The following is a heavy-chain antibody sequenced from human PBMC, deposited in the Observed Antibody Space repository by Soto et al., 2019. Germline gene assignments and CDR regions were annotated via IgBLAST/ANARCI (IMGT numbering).Heavy chain of an antibody. CDR2: VSGYNYNT. J-gene: IGHJ5*01. V-gene: IGHV1-18*01. CDR1: GYSFRSYG. Sequence: QVQLEQSGPEVKKSGASVKVCCKASGYSFRSYGINWVRQAPGQGLEWIGWVSGYNYNTKYAQKLQGRITVTTDTSTNTAYMELRSLRSDDTAVYYCGRSSSMLGAGWSDSWGRGTLVTVSS. CDR3: GRSSSMLGAGWSDS. D-gene: IGHD2-8*01.